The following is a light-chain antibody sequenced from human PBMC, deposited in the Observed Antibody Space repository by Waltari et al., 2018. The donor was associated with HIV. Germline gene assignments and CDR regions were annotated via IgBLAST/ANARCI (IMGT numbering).Light chain of an antibody. J-gene: IGLJ3*02. CDR1: SANIGSNT. CDR2: SNN. Sequence: QSVLPPPPPASGTPGQRVHGSCSRSSANIGSNTGPWFPQPPGTAPKLLISSNNQRPSGVPVRFSGSKSGTSASLAITGLQSEDEAHYYCAAWDDSLNGWVFGGGTKLTVL. V-gene: IGLV1-44*01. CDR3: AAWDDSLNGWV.